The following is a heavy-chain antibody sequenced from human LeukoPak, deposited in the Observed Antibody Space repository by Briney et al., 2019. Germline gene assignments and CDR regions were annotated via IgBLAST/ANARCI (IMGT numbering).Heavy chain of an antibody. CDR1: GDSVSSNSAA. CDR2: TYYRSKWYN. V-gene: IGHV6-1*01. D-gene: IGHD3-22*01. J-gene: IGHJ4*02. Sequence: SQTLSLTRAISGDSVSSNSAAWNWIRQSPSRGLEWLGRTYYRSKWYNDYAVSVKSRITINPDTSKNQFSLQLNSVTPEDTAVYYCARGGYYDSSGYYYVATPFDYWGQGTLVTVSS. CDR3: ARGGYYDSSGYYYVATPFDY.